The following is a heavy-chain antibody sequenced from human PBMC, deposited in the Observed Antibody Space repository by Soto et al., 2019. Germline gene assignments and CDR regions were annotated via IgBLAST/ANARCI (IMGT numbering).Heavy chain of an antibody. CDR3: ARGAYCGGDCFPGHISKWYFDL. CDR1: GFRFNDHA. V-gene: IGHV3-30-3*01. CDR2: VSYDGSNK. J-gene: IGHJ2*01. Sequence: ESGGGVVQPERSLRLSCAASGFRFNDHAMHWVRQAPGKGLEWVAVVSYDGSNKYYGESVKGRFTISRDNSKTTLFLQMNSLRPEDSALYYCARGAYCGGDCFPGHISKWYFDLWGRGTLVIVSS. D-gene: IGHD2-21*02.